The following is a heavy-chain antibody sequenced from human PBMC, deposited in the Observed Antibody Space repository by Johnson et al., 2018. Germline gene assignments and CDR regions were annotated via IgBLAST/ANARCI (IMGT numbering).Heavy chain of an antibody. V-gene: IGHV4-34*01. CDR2: INHSGST. CDR3: AKDRGPLYYDFWSGYYWDV. D-gene: IGHD3-3*01. Sequence: QVQLQQWGAGLLKPSETLSLTCAVYGGSFSGYYWSWIRQPPGKGLEWIGEINHSGSTNYNPSLKSRVTISVDTSKNQFSLKLSSVTAADTAVYYCAKDRGPLYYDFWSGYYWDVWGQGTTVTVSS. J-gene: IGHJ6*02. CDR1: GGSFSGYY.